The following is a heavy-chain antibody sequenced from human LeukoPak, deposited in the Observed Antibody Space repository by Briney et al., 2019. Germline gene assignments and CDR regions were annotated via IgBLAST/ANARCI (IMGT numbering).Heavy chain of an antibody. Sequence: GGSLRLSCAATGFTFNSYWMAWVRQAPGKGLEWVANIKQDGSETNYVDSVKGRFTISRDNAKNSLYLQMNSLRAEDTAVYYCASLVEDSSGWVFDYWGQGTLVTVSS. J-gene: IGHJ4*02. CDR3: ASLVEDSSGWVFDY. CDR2: IKQDGSET. CDR1: GFTFNSYW. V-gene: IGHV3-7*01. D-gene: IGHD6-19*01.